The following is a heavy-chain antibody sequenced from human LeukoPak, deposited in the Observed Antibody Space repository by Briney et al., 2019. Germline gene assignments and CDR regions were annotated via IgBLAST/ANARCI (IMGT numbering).Heavy chain of an antibody. CDR1: GYTFTGYY. CDR2: INPNSGGT. V-gene: IGHV1-2*06. J-gene: IGHJ3*02. D-gene: IGHD2-15*01. CDR3: ASCSGGSCYSEAFDI. Sequence: ASVKVSCKASGYTFTGYYMHWVRQAHGQGLEWMGRINPNSGGTNYAQKFQGRVTMTRDTSISTAYMELSRLRSDDTAVYYCASCSGGSCYSEAFDIWGQGTMVTVSS.